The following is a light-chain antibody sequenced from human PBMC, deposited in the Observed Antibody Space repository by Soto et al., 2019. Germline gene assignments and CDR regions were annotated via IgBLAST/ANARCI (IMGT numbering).Light chain of an antibody. CDR1: QDISGD. Sequence: DIQMTQSPSSVSASVGDRVTITCRTSQDISGDLLWFQQKPGKATKLLISGASSLQSGVPSRFSGSGSGTVFTLTISSLQLEDFATYYCQQAKSYPRTFGPGTRVDI. CDR3: QQAKSYPRT. J-gene: IGKJ3*01. V-gene: IGKV1-12*01. CDR2: GAS.